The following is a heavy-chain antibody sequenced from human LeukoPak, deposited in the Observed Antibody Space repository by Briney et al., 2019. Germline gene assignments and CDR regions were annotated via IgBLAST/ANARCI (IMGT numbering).Heavy chain of an antibody. D-gene: IGHD3-22*01. CDR2: ITASSGGT. V-gene: IGHV3-23*01. Sequence: PGGSLRLSCAASGFPFSSYAMGWVRQAPGRGLEWVSAITASSGGTYYADSVKGRFTISRDNSKNTLYLQINSLRAEDTAVYYCAEIRFYYDSSFDYWYFDLWGRGTLVTVSS. J-gene: IGHJ2*01. CDR1: GFPFSSYA. CDR3: AEIRFYYDSSFDYWYFDL.